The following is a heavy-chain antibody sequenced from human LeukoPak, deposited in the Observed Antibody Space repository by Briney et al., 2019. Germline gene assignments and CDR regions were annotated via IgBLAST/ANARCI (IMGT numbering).Heavy chain of an antibody. Sequence: ASVKVSCKASGYTFTSDGISWVRQAPGQGLEWMGWINPYNGNTNYAQKLQGRVTMTTDTSTSTAYMELRSLRADDTAVYYCARDRILRYFYWFAYYYYYMDVWGKGTTVTISS. V-gene: IGHV1-18*01. J-gene: IGHJ6*03. D-gene: IGHD3-9*01. CDR3: ARDRILRYFYWFAYYYYYMDV. CDR1: GYTFTSDG. CDR2: INPYNGNT.